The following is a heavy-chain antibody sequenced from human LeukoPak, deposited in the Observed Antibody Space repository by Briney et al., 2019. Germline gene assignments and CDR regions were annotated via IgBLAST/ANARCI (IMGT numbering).Heavy chain of an antibody. D-gene: IGHD4-17*01. J-gene: IGHJ4*02. CDR2: MFPDGRT. V-gene: IGHV3-53*01. Sequence: GGSLRLSCAVSGFSVNDSYMSWVRQAPGKGLQWVSVMFPDGRTYYADSVKGRFTISRDLARNTLLLQMHSLRVDDTAVHYCARTNPVYGDYDYWGQGTLVTVSS. CDR1: GFSVNDSY. CDR3: ARTNPVYGDYDY.